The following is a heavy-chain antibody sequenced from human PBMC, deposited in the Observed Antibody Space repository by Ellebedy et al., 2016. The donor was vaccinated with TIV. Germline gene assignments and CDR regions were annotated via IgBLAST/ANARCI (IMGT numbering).Heavy chain of an antibody. CDR2: IKQDGSER. CDR3: ARGPAAYRIDY. Sequence: GGSQRLSXAASGFSFSSYWMSWVRQAPGKGLEWVANIKQDGSERYYVASVKGRFTISRDNAKNSLFLQMNSLRVEDTAVYYCARGPAAYRIDYWGQGTLVTVSS. J-gene: IGHJ4*02. CDR1: GFSFSSYW. D-gene: IGHD2-15*01. V-gene: IGHV3-7*01.